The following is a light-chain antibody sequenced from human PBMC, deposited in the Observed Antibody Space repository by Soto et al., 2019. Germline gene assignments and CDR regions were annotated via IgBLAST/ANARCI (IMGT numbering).Light chain of an antibody. CDR2: GAS. Sequence: EIVLTQSPGALYLSPGERATLYCRASQRITNNFLVCFQQKPGLAPRLLLHGASTRASVVPGRLSGGGSGTDFVLTISRLEPEDFAVYYCQQYGRSPFTFGQGTKRQIK. J-gene: IGKJ2*01. CDR3: QQYGRSPFT. V-gene: IGKV3-20*01. CDR1: QRITNNF.